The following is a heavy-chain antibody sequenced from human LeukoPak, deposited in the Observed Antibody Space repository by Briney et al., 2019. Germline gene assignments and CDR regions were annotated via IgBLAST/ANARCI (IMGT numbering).Heavy chain of an antibody. V-gene: IGHV4-30-4*01. CDR1: GGSISSGDYY. D-gene: IGHD3-22*01. CDR2: IYYSGST. Sequence: PSETLSLTCTVSGGSISSGDYYWSWIRQPPGKGLEWIGYIYYSGSTYYNPSLKSRVTISVDTSKNQFSLKLSSVTAADTAVYYCARVDSSGYRYFDYWGQGTLVTVSS. CDR3: ARVDSSGYRYFDY. J-gene: IGHJ4*02.